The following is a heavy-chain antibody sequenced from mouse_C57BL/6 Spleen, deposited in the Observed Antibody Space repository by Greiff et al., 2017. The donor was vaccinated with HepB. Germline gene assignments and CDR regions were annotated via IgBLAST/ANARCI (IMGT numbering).Heavy chain of an antibody. D-gene: IGHD4-1*01. Sequence: QVQLQQPGAELVMPGASVKLSCKASGYTFTSYWMHWVKQRPGQGLEWIGEIDPSDSYTNYNQKFKGKSTLTVDKSSSTAYMQLSSLTSEDSAVYYCARLDWDEADWGQGTLVTVSA. J-gene: IGHJ3*01. CDR1: GYTFTSYW. CDR3: ARLDWDEAD. CDR2: IDPSDSYT. V-gene: IGHV1-69*01.